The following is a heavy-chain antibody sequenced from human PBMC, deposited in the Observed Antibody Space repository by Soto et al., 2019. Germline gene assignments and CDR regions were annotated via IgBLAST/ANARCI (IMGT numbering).Heavy chain of an antibody. CDR3: ARDRDWYTFVS. V-gene: IGHV3-7*01. Sequence: GGSLRRSGAGCGGTVGSYWREWVRQAPGKGLEWVANVKQDGSEKYYVDSVKGRFTISRDNAKNSLYLQMNSLRVEDTAVYFCARDRDWYTFVSWGQGTLVTVSS. CDR1: GGTVGSYW. D-gene: IGHD3-16*01. CDR2: VKQDGSEK. J-gene: IGHJ4*02.